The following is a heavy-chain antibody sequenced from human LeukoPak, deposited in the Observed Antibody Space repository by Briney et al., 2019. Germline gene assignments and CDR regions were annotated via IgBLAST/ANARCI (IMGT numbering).Heavy chain of an antibody. V-gene: IGHV4-39*01. CDR2: IYYSGST. D-gene: IGHD2-21*02. CDR3: ARLEEGDPFDY. J-gene: IGHJ4*02. CDR1: GGSISSSSYY. Sequence: SETLSLTCTVSGGSISSSSYYWGWIRQPPGKGLEWIGSIYYSGSTYYNPSLKSRVTISVDTSKNQFSLKLSSVTAADTAVYYCARLEEGDPFDYWGQGTLVTVSS.